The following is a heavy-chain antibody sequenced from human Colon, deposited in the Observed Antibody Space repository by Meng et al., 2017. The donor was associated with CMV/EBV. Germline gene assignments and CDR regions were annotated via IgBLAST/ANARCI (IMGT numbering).Heavy chain of an antibody. J-gene: IGHJ4*02. V-gene: IGHV3-53*01. CDR2: IDAGDAT. CDR3: AGGHFDY. Sequence: GESLKISCAASGFTVNSNHMSWVRQAPGKGLEWVSRIDAGDATFYADSVRGRFSISRDSSKNTLSLQMNSLRAEDTAVYYCAGGHFDYWGQGTLVTVSS. CDR1: GFTVNSNH.